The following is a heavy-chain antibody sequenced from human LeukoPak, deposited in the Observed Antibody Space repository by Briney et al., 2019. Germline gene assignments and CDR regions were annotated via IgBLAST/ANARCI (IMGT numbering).Heavy chain of an antibody. CDR3: TRGDSEWEPWVY. J-gene: IGHJ4*02. CDR1: GFTFGDYA. CDR2: IRSKANSYAT. D-gene: IGHD1-26*01. Sequence: GGSLRLSCTASGFTFGDYAMSWVRQAPGKGLEWVGRIRSKANSYATAYAASVKGRFTISRDDSKNTAYLQMNSLKTEDTAVYYCTRGDSEWEPWVYWGQGTLVTVSS. V-gene: IGHV3-73*01.